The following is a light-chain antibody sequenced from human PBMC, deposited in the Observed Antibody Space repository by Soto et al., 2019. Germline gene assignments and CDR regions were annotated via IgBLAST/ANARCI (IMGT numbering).Light chain of an antibody. CDR2: GAS. CDR3: QQYGSSPLT. Sequence: SVLTQSPGTLSLSPGERATRSCRASQSVSSSYLAWYQQKPGQAPRLLIYGASSRATGIPDRFSGSGSGTDFTLTISRLEPEDFAVYYCQQYGSSPLTFGGGTKVDI. J-gene: IGKJ4*01. CDR1: QSVSSSY. V-gene: IGKV3-20*01.